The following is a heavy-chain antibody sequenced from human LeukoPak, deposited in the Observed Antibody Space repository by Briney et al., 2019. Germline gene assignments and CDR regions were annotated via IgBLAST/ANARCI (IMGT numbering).Heavy chain of an antibody. D-gene: IGHD7-27*01. V-gene: IGHV4-34*01. J-gene: IGHJ4*02. Sequence: SETLSPTCVYGGSLTGYYWNWIRQPPGKGLEWIGQINHSGGTNYNPSLKSRVTISIDTSKNQFSLQLSSVTAADTAMYYCARAATGDLWGQGTLVTVSS. CDR2: INHSGGT. CDR1: GGSLTGYY. CDR3: ARAATGDL.